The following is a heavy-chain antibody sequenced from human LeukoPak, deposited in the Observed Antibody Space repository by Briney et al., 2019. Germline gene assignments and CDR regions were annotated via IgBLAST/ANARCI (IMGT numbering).Heavy chain of an antibody. CDR1: GFPFSRHA. D-gene: IGHD2-21*02. J-gene: IGHJ5*02. V-gene: IGHV3-23*01. Sequence: GGSLRLSCGASGFPFSRHAMSWVRQPPGKGLEWVSAISNGKTYYADSVRGRFTISRDDSKNTVYLQMNSLRDEDTALYYCVREAGYCASVCLKSNWFDPWGQGTLVTVSS. CDR2: ISNGKT. CDR3: VREAGYCASVCLKSNWFDP.